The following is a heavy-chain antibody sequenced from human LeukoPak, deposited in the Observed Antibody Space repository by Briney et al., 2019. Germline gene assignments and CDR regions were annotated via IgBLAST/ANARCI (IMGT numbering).Heavy chain of an antibody. CDR3: ARDFRNYYDTSGYPFCY. J-gene: IGHJ4*02. Sequence: SETLSLTCTVSGGSISSYYWSWIRQPPGKGLEWIGYIFYSGSPNYNPSLKSRVTISVDTSKNQFSLKLSSVTAADTAVYYCARDFRNYYDTSGYPFCYWGQGTLVTVSS. CDR2: IFYSGSP. V-gene: IGHV4-59*01. D-gene: IGHD3-22*01. CDR1: GGSISSYY.